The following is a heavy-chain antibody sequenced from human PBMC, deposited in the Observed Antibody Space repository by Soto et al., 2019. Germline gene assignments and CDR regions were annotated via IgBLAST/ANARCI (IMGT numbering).Heavy chain of an antibody. CDR1: GYTFTSYY. Sequence: ASVKVSCKASGYTFTSYYMHWLRQAPGQGLEWMGIINPSGGSTSYAQKFQGRVTMTRDTSTSTVYMELSSLRSEDTAVYYCARDMYRNPWGMDVWGQGTTVTVSS. D-gene: IGHD1-26*01. J-gene: IGHJ6*02. CDR2: INPSGGST. CDR3: ARDMYRNPWGMDV. V-gene: IGHV1-46*01.